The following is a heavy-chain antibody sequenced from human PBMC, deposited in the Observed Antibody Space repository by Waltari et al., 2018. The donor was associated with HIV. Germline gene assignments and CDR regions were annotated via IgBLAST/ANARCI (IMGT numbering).Heavy chain of an antibody. CDR2: IWYDGSNK. CDR1: GFTFSSSG. V-gene: IGHV3-33*01. D-gene: IGHD1-7*01. Sequence: QVQLVESGGGVVQPGRSLRLSCAASGFTFSSSGMPWVRTAPGRGLEWVAVIWYDGSNKYYADSVKGRFTISRDNSKNTLYLQMNSLRAEDTAVYYCARVPNWNYDRVYYYGMDVWGQGTTVTVSS. J-gene: IGHJ6*02. CDR3: ARVPNWNYDRVYYYGMDV.